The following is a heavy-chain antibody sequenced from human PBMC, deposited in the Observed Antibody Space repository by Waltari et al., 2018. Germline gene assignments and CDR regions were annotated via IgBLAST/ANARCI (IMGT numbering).Heavy chain of an antibody. D-gene: IGHD3-3*01. V-gene: IGHV1-18*01. J-gene: IGHJ5*02. CDR2: SSGTNSHT. CDR3: ARERHRLMEEGYLMALDP. Sequence: QVQLVHSVADVKKPGSSVKVSCKASGYTFSDYRFSRLRQAPGQVREWMGGSSGTNSHTNHAQKFQGRLIMIEDTSATTVYMELTYIPSDDTAVYYCARERHRLMEEGYLMALDPWGQGTLVTVSS. CDR1: GYTFSDYR.